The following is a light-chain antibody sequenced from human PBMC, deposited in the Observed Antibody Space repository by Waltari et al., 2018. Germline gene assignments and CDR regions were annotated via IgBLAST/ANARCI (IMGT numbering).Light chain of an antibody. J-gene: IGKJ4*01. CDR1: QDISSY. Sequence: QLTQSPSSLSASVGDRVTINCRTSQDISSYLVSYQHKPGKAPKPLIYAASELKSGVPSRFSGSGSGTNFTLTIRSLEPEDFATYYCQQVNTFAPTFGGGTKVDI. CDR2: AAS. V-gene: IGKV1-9*01. CDR3: QQVNTFAPT.